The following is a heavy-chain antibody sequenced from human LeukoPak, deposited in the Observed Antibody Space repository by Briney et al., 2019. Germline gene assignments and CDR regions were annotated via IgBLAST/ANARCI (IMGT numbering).Heavy chain of an antibody. CDR2: IYTSGST. CDR3: ASEHPGYCSGGSCYNDDAFDI. CDR1: GGSISSYY. V-gene: IGHV4-4*07. Sequence: SETLSLTCTVSGGSISSYYWSWIRQPAGKGLGWIGRIYTSGSTNYNPSLKSRVTMSVDTSKNQFSLKLSSVTAADTAVYYCASEHPGYCSGGSCYNDDAFDIWGQGTMVTVSS. D-gene: IGHD2-15*01. J-gene: IGHJ3*02.